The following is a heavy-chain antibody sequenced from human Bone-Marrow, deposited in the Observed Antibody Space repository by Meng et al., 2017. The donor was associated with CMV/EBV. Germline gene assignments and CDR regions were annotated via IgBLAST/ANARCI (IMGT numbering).Heavy chain of an antibody. J-gene: IGHJ6*02. CDR2: ISHDGGNE. Sequence: GESLKISCAASGFTFSNAWMSWVRQAPGQGLEWVAVISHDGGNEYYADSVKGRITISRDNSRNTLYLQMSSLRAEDTALYYCARAEAPDYYYGLDVWGQGSTVTVSS. V-gene: IGHV3-30*03. CDR1: GFTFSNAW. CDR3: ARAEAPDYYYGLDV.